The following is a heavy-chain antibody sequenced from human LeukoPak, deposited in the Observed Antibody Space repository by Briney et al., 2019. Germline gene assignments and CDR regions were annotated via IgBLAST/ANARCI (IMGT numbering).Heavy chain of an antibody. CDR2: INWNGGST. Sequence: GGSLRLSCAASGFTFGDYGVSWVRQAPGRGLEWVSGINWNGGSTGYADSVKGRFTISRDNAKNSLYLQMNSLRAEDTALYYCARWYYDSSGRTLYYFDYWGQGTLVTVSP. J-gene: IGHJ4*02. CDR3: ARWYYDSSGRTLYYFDY. CDR1: GFTFGDYG. V-gene: IGHV3-20*04. D-gene: IGHD3-22*01.